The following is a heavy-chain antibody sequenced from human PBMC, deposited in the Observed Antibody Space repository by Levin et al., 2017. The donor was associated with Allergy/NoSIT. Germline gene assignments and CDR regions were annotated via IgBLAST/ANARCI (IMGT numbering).Heavy chain of an antibody. Sequence: MASETLSLTCTVSGGSINSRSYYWAWIRQPPGKGLEWIGSIYYSGSAYYNPSLKSRVTISGDTSKNEFSLRLNSVTAADTAVYYCARQDLSRGGMDVWGQGTTVTVSS. CDR3: ARQDLSRGGMDV. V-gene: IGHV4-39*01. CDR2: IYYSGSA. J-gene: IGHJ6*02. CDR1: GGSINSRSYY.